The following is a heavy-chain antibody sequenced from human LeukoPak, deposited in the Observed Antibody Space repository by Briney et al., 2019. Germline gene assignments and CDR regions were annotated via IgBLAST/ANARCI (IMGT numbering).Heavy chain of an antibody. V-gene: IGHV3-11*01. D-gene: IGHD3-10*01. J-gene: IGHJ3*01. Sequence: PGGSLRLSCSASGFTFSNYYMSWIRQAPGKGLERVSYISPSATTVYYADSLKGRVTISRDNAKNSLDLQMNSLRAEDTAVYYCVRGDYGLYAFDVWGQGTMVTVSS. CDR3: VRGDYGLYAFDV. CDR2: ISPSATTV. CDR1: GFTFSNYY.